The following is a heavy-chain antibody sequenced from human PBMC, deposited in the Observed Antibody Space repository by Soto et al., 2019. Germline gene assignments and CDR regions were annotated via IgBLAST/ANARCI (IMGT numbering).Heavy chain of an antibody. CDR1: GFTFSSYS. Sequence: EVQLVESGGGLVQPGGSLRLSCAASGFTFSSYSMNWVRQAPGKGLEWVSYISSSSSTIYYADTVKGRFTISRDNAKNSRYLQMNSLRAEDTAVYYCARGGSTRMDVWGQGTTVTVSS. D-gene: IGHD2-15*01. CDR3: ARGGSTRMDV. CDR2: ISSSSSTI. J-gene: IGHJ6*02. V-gene: IGHV3-48*01.